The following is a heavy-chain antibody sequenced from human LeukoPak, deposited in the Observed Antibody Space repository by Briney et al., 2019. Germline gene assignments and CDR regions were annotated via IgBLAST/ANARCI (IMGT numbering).Heavy chain of an antibody. D-gene: IGHD4-17*01. CDR1: GLTFSSYA. J-gene: IGHJ6*02. CDR3: AKTLGTTAYYYYGMDV. V-gene: IGHV3-23*01. CDR2: ISGSGGST. Sequence: GGSLRLSCAASGLTFSSYAMSWVRQAPGKGLEWVSAISGSGGSTYYADSVKGRFTISRDNSKNTLYLQMNSLRAEDTAVYYCAKTLGTTAYYYYGMDVWGQGTTVTVSS.